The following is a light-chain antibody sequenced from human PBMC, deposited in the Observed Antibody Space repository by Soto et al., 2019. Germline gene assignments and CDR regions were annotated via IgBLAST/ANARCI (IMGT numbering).Light chain of an antibody. CDR1: QSVSSY. J-gene: IGKJ1*01. CDR2: GAS. V-gene: IGKV3-20*01. CDR3: QQYGTSSRT. Sequence: EIVLTQSPGTLSLSPGERATLSCRASQSVSSYLAWYQQKPGQAPRLLIYGASSRATGIPDRFSGSGSGTAFTLTISRLEPEDRAVYCCQQYGTSSRTFGKGTKWEIK.